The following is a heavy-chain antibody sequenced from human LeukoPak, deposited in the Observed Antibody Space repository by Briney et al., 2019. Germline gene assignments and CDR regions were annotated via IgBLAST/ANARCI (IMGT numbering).Heavy chain of an antibody. CDR2: IKQDGSEK. CDR1: GFTFSNYW. D-gene: IGHD2-8*02. CDR3: ARAPATNEWRCMDY. Sequence: GGSVRLSCAASGFTFSNYWMGWVRKAPGKGLEWVANIKQDGSEKRYVDPVKGRFTISRDNAKNSLYLQMNSLRAEDTAVYYCARAPATNEWRCMDYWGQGTLVTVSS. V-gene: IGHV3-7*01. J-gene: IGHJ4*02.